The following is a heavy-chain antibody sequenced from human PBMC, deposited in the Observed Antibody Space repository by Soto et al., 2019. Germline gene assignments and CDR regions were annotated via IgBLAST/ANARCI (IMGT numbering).Heavy chain of an antibody. CDR2: IYYSENT. CDR1: GGSISSSSNH. CDR3: AVGGLLWFGESNYYGMDV. V-gene: IGHV4-39*07. J-gene: IGHJ6*02. Sequence: SETLSLTCTVSGGSISSSSNHWGWIRQPPGKGLEWIGNIYYSENTYYNPSLKSRVTISVDTSKNQFSLKLSSVTAADTAVYYCAVGGLLWFGESNYYGMDVWGQGTTVTVSS. D-gene: IGHD3-10*01.